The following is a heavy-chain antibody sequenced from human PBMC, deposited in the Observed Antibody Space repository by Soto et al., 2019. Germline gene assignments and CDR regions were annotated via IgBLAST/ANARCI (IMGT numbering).Heavy chain of an antibody. Sequence: SVKVSSKASGGTFRSYIISSVRQAPGQGLERMGRIIRSTGIANDAQKFQGRVTITPDKSTSTAYMELSSLRSEDTAVYYCARERTTHDLLPGSTTSHVVGYMDVWGKGTTVTGSS. D-gene: IGHD3-9*01. CDR2: IIRSTGIA. CDR1: GGTFRSYI. V-gene: IGHV1-69*04. J-gene: IGHJ6*03. CDR3: ARERTTHDLLPGSTTSHVVGYMDV.